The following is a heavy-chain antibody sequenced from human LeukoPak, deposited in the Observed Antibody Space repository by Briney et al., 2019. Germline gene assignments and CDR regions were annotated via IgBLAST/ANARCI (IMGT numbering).Heavy chain of an antibody. CDR1: GATFRSYA. CDR3: AMVTAGNKDLLRFLGWLPTWWFDP. J-gene: IGHJ5*02. CDR2: IIPIFGTA. Sequence: SVKVSCKVSGATFRSYAISWVRHAPGQGREWKGAIIPIFGTANHVQKFQGRVTNTRDESTSKAYMELSSLRSENTAVYYWAMVTAGNKDLLRFLGWLPTWWFDPWGQGTLVTVSS. V-gene: IGHV1-69*05. D-gene: IGHD3-3*01.